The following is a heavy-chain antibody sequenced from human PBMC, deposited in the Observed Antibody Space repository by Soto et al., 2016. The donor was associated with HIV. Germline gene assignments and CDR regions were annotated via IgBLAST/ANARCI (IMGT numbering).Heavy chain of an antibody. J-gene: IGHJ6*01. V-gene: IGHV3-53*02. Sequence: EVQLVETGGGLIQPGGSLRLSCAASGFTISFNYMSWVRQAPGKGLEWVSVIYSGGSTYYADSVKGRFTISRDNSKNTLYLQMNSLRAEDTAVYYCARGPYSSSWYGMDVWGPKGTTVTVSS. CDR2: IYSGGST. CDR1: GFTISFNY. CDR3: ARGPYSSSWYGMDV. D-gene: IGHD6-13*01.